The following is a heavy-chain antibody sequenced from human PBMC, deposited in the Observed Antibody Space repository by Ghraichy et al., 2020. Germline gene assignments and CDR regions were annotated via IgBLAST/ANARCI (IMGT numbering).Heavy chain of an antibody. J-gene: IGHJ6*02. Sequence: GGSLRLSCAASGFTVTSNYMSWVRQAPGKGLEWVSIISSGGNTYYVNSVKGRFTISRDNSKNTLFLQMNSLRAEDTAVYYCATIQRAGYYYGIDIWDQGTTVTVSS. CDR3: ATIQRAGYYYGIDI. CDR2: ISSGGNT. V-gene: IGHV3-53*01. CDR1: GFTVTSNY. D-gene: IGHD1-1*01.